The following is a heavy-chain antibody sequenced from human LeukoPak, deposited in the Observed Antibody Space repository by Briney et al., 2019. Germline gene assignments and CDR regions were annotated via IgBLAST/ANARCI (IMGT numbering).Heavy chain of an antibody. J-gene: IGHJ4*02. CDR2: ISGSGGTT. Sequence: GGSLRLSCAASGFTFNRYGMSWVRQAPGKGLEWVSAISGSGGTTYYADSVKGRFTISRDNSKNTLYLQINSLRAEDTAVYYCAKDHLPGIVVADRDYWGQGTLVTVSS. V-gene: IGHV3-23*01. D-gene: IGHD6-19*01. CDR3: AKDHLPGIVVADRDY. CDR1: GFTFNRYG.